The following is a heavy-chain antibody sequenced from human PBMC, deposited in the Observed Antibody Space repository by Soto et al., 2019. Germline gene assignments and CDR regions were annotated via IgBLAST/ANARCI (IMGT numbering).Heavy chain of an antibody. V-gene: IGHV3-23*01. J-gene: IGHJ4*02. D-gene: IGHD1-7*01. CDR1: GLTFSNYA. Sequence: GGSLRLSCATSGLTFSNYAMIWVRQAPGGGLEWVSSMSGSSSTTYYADSVRGRFTISRDRSKNTLYLQMSSLRAEDTALYYCAKNQERELPRVIDFWGQGTLVTVYS. CDR3: AKNQERELPRVIDF. CDR2: MSGSSSTT.